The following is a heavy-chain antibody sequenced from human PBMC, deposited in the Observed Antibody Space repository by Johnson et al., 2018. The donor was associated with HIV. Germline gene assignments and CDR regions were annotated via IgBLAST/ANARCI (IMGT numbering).Heavy chain of an antibody. CDR2: IYSGDTT. J-gene: IGHJ3*02. Sequence: QVLLVESGGGVVQPGRSLRLSCAASGFTFSSYAMHWVRQAPGKGLEWVSLIYSGDTTYYADSVKGRFTISRDNSKNSLFLQMNSLRAEDTAVYYCAKGILTNDAFDIWGQGTMVTVSP. D-gene: IGHD3-10*01. V-gene: IGHV3-NL1*01. CDR3: AKGILTNDAFDI. CDR1: GFTFSSYA.